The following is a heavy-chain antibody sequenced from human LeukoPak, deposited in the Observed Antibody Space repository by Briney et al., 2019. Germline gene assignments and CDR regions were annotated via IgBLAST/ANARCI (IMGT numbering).Heavy chain of an antibody. CDR3: ARVGGIAAAGTTTDY. V-gene: IGHV3-30*02. CDR2: IRYDGSNK. J-gene: IGHJ4*02. D-gene: IGHD6-13*01. CDR1: GFTFSSYG. Sequence: GGSLRLSCAASGFTFSSYGMHWVRQAPGKGLEWVAFIRYDGSNKYYADSVKGRFTISRDNSKNTLYLQMNSLRAEDTAVYYCARVGGIAAAGTTTDYWGQGTLVTVSS.